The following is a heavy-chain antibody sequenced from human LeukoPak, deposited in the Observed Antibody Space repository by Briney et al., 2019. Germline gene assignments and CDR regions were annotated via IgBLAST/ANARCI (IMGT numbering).Heavy chain of an antibody. D-gene: IGHD3-16*01. V-gene: IGHV3-7*01. CDR2: IKQDGSEK. CDR1: GFTLSTYW. CDR3: VRAQGLGESENH. Sequence: GGSLRLSCAASGFTLSTYWMSWVRQAPGKGLEWVANIKQDGSEKYYVVSVEGRFTISRDNAKNSLFLQMNSLRAEDTAVYYCVRAQGLGESENHWGQGTLVTVSS. J-gene: IGHJ4*02.